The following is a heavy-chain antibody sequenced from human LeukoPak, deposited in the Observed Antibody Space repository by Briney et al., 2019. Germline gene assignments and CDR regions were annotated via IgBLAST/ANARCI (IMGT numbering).Heavy chain of an antibody. CDR3: SRVKYGGNSGYHFDS. J-gene: IGHJ4*02. Sequence: GGSLRLSCEASGFNFNYFAMSWVRQVPGKRLEWVSTIGDAATSASYADSVRGRFSMSRDNSKNMAYLQMDSLRAEDTAVYFCSRVKYGGNSGYHFDSWGLGTLVTVSS. CDR1: GFNFNYFA. CDR2: IGDAATSA. V-gene: IGHV3-23*01. D-gene: IGHD4-23*01.